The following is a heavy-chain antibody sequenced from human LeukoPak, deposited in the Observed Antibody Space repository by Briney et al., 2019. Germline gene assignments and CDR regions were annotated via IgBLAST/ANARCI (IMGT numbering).Heavy chain of an antibody. CDR1: GGSIISGDYY. J-gene: IGHJ5*02. D-gene: IGHD6-19*01. CDR2: IYYSGST. V-gene: IGHV4-30-4*01. Sequence: TLSLTCTVSGGSIISGDYYWSWIRQPPGKGLEWIGYIYYSGSTYYNPSLKSRVTISVDTSKNQFSLKLSSVTAADTAVYYCATGIAVAGLFDPWGQGTLVTVSS. CDR3: ATGIAVAGLFDP.